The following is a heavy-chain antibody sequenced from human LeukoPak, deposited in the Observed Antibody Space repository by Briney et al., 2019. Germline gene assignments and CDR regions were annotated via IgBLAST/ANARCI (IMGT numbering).Heavy chain of an antibody. CDR2: INPKNGTT. J-gene: IGHJ1*01. V-gene: IGHV1-2*02. CDR3: ARGVGSTAVLEH. D-gene: IGHD1-26*01. Sequence: ASVKVSCKASGYTFTGYYIFWMRQAPGQGLEWMGWINPKNGTTKYAQQSQGRVTLTRDTTISTAYMEISRVTYDDTAVYFCARGVGSTAVLEHWGEGALVSVSS. CDR1: GYTFTGYY.